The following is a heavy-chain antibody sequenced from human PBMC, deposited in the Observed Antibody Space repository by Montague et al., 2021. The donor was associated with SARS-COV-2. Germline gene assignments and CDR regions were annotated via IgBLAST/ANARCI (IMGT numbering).Heavy chain of an antibody. J-gene: IGHJ4*02. V-gene: IGHV4-39*01. CDR1: GGSISTYY. D-gene: IGHD4-17*01. CDR2: FYYAGGT. Sequence: SETLSLTCSVSGGSISTYYWGWIRQPPGKGLEFIGSFYYAGGTQYNPSLTSRVTISVDTSTDQFSLKMNSVTAADTAVYFCARLYGSSFDYWGQGTLVTVSS. CDR3: ARLYGSSFDY.